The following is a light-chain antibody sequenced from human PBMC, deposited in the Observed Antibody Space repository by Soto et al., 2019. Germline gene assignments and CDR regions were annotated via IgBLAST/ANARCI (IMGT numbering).Light chain of an antibody. V-gene: IGLV2-14*01. CDR3: SSYTSSSTSVV. J-gene: IGLJ2*01. Sequence: QSARTQPASVSGSPGQSITISCTGTSSDVGGYNYVSWYQQHPGKAPKLMIYDVSNRPSGVSNRFSGSKSGNTASLTISGLQAEDEADYYCSSYTSSSTSVVFGGGTKLTVL. CDR1: SSDVGGYNY. CDR2: DVS.